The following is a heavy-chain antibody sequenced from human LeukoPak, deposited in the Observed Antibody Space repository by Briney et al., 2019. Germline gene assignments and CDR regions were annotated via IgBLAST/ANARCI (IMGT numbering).Heavy chain of an antibody. CDR1: GFSLSTSGMC. V-gene: IGHV2-70*11. CDR2: IDWDDDK. CDR3: ARIRLYGDYPMLNSPYYMDV. Sequence: SGPTLVKPTQTLTLTCTFSGFSLSTSGMCVSWIRQPPGKALEWLARIDWDDDKYYSTSLKTRLTISKDTSKNQVVLTMTNMDPVDTATYYCARIRLYGDYPMLNSPYYMDVWGKGATVTVSS. D-gene: IGHD4-17*01. J-gene: IGHJ6*03.